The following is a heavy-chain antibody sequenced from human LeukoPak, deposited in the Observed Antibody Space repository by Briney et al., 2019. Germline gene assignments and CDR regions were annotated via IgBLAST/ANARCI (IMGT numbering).Heavy chain of an antibody. V-gene: IGHV3-30*18. CDR1: GFTFSSYG. D-gene: IGHD6-13*01. CDR2: ISYDGSNK. J-gene: IGHJ4*02. CDR3: AKGYRIAAAGTPLFDY. Sequence: GRSLRLSCAASGFTFSSYGMHWVRQAPGKGLEWVAVISYDGSNKYYADSVKGRFTISRDNSKNTLYLQMNSLRAEDTAVYYCAKGYRIAAAGTPLFDYWGQGTLVTVSS.